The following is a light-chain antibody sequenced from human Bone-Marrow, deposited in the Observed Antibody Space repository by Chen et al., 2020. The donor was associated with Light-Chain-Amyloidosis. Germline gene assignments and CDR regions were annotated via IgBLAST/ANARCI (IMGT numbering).Light chain of an antibody. J-gene: IGLJ2*01. V-gene: IGLV1-40*01. CDR1: TSNIGAGYG. CDR2: GNT. CDR3: QSYDSSLSSSV. Sequence: QSVLTQPPSVSGAPGQRVTISCTGSTSNIGAGYGVHWYQQVPGTAPKLLIYGNTKRTSGVPDRFSASKSGTSASLAITGLQAEDEADYYCQSYDSSLSSSVFGGGTKLTVL.